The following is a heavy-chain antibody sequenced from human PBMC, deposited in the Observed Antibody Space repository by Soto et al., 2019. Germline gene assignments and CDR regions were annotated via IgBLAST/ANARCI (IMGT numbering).Heavy chain of an antibody. CDR2: SSVEGTNP. V-gene: IGHV3-48*03. Sequence: EVQLVESGGGLVQPGGSLRLSCVASGFKFATYAMHWVRHVPGKGLEWVSHSSVEGTNPLYVGSVKGRFTVSRDNGKNSLSLQMNSLRVEDTAIYYCARVRGDVWGQGTAVTVS. J-gene: IGHJ6*02. CDR1: GFKFATYA. CDR3: ARVRGDV.